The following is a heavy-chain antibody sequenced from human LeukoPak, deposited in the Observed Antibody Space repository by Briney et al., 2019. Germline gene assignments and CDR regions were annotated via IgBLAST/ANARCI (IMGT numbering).Heavy chain of an antibody. V-gene: IGHV3-48*01. CDR1: GFTFSSYS. Sequence: PGGSLRLSCAASGFTFSSYSMNWVRQAPGKGLEWVSYISSSSSTIYYADSVKGRFTISRDNARNSLYLQMNSLRAEDTAVYYCARDLFRRSGTNPLDYWGQGTLVTVSS. J-gene: IGHJ4*02. CDR2: ISSSSSTI. D-gene: IGHD3-10*01. CDR3: ARDLFRRSGTNPLDY.